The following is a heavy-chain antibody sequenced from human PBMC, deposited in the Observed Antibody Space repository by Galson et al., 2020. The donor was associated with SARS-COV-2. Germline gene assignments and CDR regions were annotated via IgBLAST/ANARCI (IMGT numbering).Heavy chain of an antibody. J-gene: IGHJ6*02. CDR3: ARGWARYCSSTSCYRDYYYYGMDV. CDR2: INHSGST. Sequence: SETLSLTCAVYGGSFSGYYWSWIRQPPGKGLEWIGEINHSGSTNYNPSLKSRVTISVDTSKNQFSMNLSSVTAADTAAYYCARGWARYCSSTSCYRDYYYYGMDVWGQGTTVTVSS. CDR1: GGSFSGYY. D-gene: IGHD2-2*01. V-gene: IGHV4-34*01.